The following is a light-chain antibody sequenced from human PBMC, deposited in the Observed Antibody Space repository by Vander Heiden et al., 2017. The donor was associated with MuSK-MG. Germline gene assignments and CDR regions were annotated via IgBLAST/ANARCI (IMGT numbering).Light chain of an antibody. CDR2: DVS. CDR1: SSADGRYNY. V-gene: IGLV2-14*04. J-gene: IGLJ1*01. CDR3: SSYTSSSTL. Sequence: QSITISCTGTSSADGRYNYVSLYQQHPGKAPKLMIYDVSNRPSGVSNRFSGSKSGNTASLTLSGLQAEDEADYYCSSYTSSSTLFGTGTKVTVL.